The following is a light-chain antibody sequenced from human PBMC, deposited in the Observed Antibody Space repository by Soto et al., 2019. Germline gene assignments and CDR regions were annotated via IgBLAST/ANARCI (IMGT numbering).Light chain of an antibody. J-gene: IGLJ2*01. CDR1: SSDVGAYNY. CDR2: DVS. CDR3: SSYTTSSTPV. Sequence: QSALTQPASVSGSPGQSIAISCTGTSSDVGAYNYVSWYQQHPGKAPKLMVYDVSNRPSGVSDRFSGSKSGNTASLTVSGLQPEDEADYYCSSYTTSSTPVFGGGTKLTVL. V-gene: IGLV2-14*03.